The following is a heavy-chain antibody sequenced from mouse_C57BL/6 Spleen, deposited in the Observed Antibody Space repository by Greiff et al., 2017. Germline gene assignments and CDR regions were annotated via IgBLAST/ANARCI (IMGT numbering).Heavy chain of an antibody. CDR3: ARNVNCYAMDY. V-gene: IGHV5-12*01. CDR2: ISNGGGST. Sequence: EVKLMESGGGLVQPGGSLKLSCAASGFTFSDYYMYWVRQTPEKRLEWVAYISNGGGSTYYPDTVKGRFTISRDNAKNTLYLQMSRLKSEDTAMYYCARNVNCYAMDYWGQGTSVTVSS. CDR1: GFTFSDYY. D-gene: IGHD2-1*01. J-gene: IGHJ4*01.